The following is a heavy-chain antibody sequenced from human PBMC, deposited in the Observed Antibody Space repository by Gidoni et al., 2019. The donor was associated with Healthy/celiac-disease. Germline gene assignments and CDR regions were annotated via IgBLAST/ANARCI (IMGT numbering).Heavy chain of an antibody. CDR3: ARVKHDFWSGTSSMDV. Sequence: QVQLVESGGGVVQPGRSLRLSCAASGFTFSSYGMHWVRQAPGKGLEWVAVIWYDGSNKYYADSVKGRFTISRDNSKNTLYLQMNSLRAEDTAVYYCARVKHDFWSGTSSMDVWGQGTTVTVSS. V-gene: IGHV3-33*01. CDR1: GFTFSSYG. J-gene: IGHJ6*02. D-gene: IGHD3-3*01. CDR2: IWYDGSNK.